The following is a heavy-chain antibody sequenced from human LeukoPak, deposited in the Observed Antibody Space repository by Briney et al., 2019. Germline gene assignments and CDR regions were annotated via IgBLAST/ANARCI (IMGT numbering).Heavy chain of an antibody. Sequence: ASVKVSCKASGYTFTGYYMHWVRQAPGQGLEWMGWINPNSGGTNYAQRFQGRVTMTRDTSISTAYMELSRLRSDDTAVYYCARVDYYDSSGPGENWFDPWGQGTLVTVSS. CDR2: INPNSGGT. J-gene: IGHJ5*02. D-gene: IGHD3-22*01. V-gene: IGHV1-2*02. CDR1: GYTFTGYY. CDR3: ARVDYYDSSGPGENWFDP.